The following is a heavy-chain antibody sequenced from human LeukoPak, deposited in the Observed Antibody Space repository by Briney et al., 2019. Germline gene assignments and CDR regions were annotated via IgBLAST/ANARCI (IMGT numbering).Heavy chain of an antibody. CDR1: GFTFSSYW. CDR3: AEIRSSSWYFAFDI. CDR2: ISGSGGST. V-gene: IGHV3-23*01. J-gene: IGHJ3*02. Sequence: GGSLGLSCAASGFTFSSYWMTWVRQAPGKGLEWVSAISGSGGSTYYADSVKGRFTISRDNSKNTLYLQMNSLRAEDTAVYYCAEIRSSSWYFAFDIWGQGTMVTVSS. D-gene: IGHD6-13*01.